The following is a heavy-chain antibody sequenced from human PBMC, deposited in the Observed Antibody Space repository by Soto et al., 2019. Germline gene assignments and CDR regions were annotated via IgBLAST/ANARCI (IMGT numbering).Heavy chain of an antibody. J-gene: IGHJ6*02. CDR1: GDSVSSDSAA. V-gene: IGHV6-1*01. D-gene: IGHD6-19*01. Sequence: QVQLQQSGPGLVKPSQTLSLTCAISGDSVSSDSAAWNWIRQSPSRGLEWLGRTYYRSKWYVDYAVSFNGRMTINPITSKNDFSLQLNSVTPEDTAVYYCVRSRVFVAVAGMATYYYYYGMDVWGRGTAVTVS. CDR2: TYYRSKWYV. CDR3: VRSRVFVAVAGMATYYYYYGMDV.